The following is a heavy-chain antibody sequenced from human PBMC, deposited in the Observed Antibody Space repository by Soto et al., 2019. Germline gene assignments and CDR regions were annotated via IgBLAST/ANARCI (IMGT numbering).Heavy chain of an antibody. CDR2: ISSSSSTI. Sequence: GGSLRLSCAASGFTFSSYSMNWVRQAPGKGLEWVSYISSSSSTIYYADSVKGRFTISRDNAKNSLYLQMNSLRAEDTAVYYCARVGLPAAKVGWFDPWGQGTLVTVSS. CDR3: ARVGLPAAKVGWFDP. D-gene: IGHD2-2*01. V-gene: IGHV3-48*01. J-gene: IGHJ5*02. CDR1: GFTFSSYS.